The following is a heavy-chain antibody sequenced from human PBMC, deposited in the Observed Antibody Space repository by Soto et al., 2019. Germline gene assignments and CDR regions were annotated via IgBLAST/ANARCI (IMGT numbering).Heavy chain of an antibody. CDR2: IIPIFGTA. Sequence: SGKGSFKSTGGPFSSYAISLVRQAPGHGLEWMGGIIPIFGTANYAQKFQGRVTITADESTSTAYMELSSLRSEDTAVYYCARDLVGYCSSPSCFPFDYWGQGTLVT. CDR3: ARDLVGYCSSPSCFPFDY. D-gene: IGHD2-2*01. V-gene: IGHV1-69*13. J-gene: IGHJ4*02. CDR1: GGPFSSYA.